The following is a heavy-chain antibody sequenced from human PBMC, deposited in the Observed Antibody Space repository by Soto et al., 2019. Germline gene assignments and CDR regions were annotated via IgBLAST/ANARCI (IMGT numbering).Heavy chain of an antibody. J-gene: IGHJ4*02. D-gene: IGHD2-15*01. V-gene: IGHV1-69*02. CDR1: GGTFSSYS. Sequence: QVQLVQSGAEVKKPGSSVKVSCKASGGTFSSYSISWVRQAPGQGLEWMGRIIPILGLANYAQKFQGRVTITADKSTSTVYMDLSSLRSEDTAVYYCASPMTFSGGSCYFSYFDYWGQGTLVTVSS. CDR2: IIPILGLA. CDR3: ASPMTFSGGSCYFSYFDY.